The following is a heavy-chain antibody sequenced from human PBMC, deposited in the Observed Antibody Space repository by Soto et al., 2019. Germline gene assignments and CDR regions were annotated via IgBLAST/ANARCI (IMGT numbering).Heavy chain of an antibody. J-gene: IGHJ4*02. CDR1: GFTFSSYG. V-gene: IGHV3-23*01. CDR3: AKVGITGTKYFDY. CDR2: ITSSGGST. D-gene: IGHD1-20*01. Sequence: EVQLLESGGGLVQPGGSLRLSCAASGFTFSSYGMSWVRQAPGKGLEWVSSITSSGGSTYYADSVKGRFTISRDNSKNTLYLQMNSLRAEDTAVYYCAKVGITGTKYFDYWGQGTLVTVSS.